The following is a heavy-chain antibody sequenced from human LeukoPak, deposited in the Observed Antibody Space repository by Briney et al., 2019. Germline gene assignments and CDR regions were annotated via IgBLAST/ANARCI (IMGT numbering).Heavy chain of an antibody. V-gene: IGHV3-30*02. D-gene: IGHD3-10*01. CDR3: AKDRAPGSITMVRGPVPPDY. Sequence: GGSLRLSCAASGFTLSSYDMHWVRQAPGKGLEWVAVIRYDGSNKYYADSVKGRFTISRDNSKNTLYLQMNSLRAEDTAVYYCAKDRAPGSITMVRGPVPPDYWGQGTLVTVSS. CDR1: GFTLSSYD. J-gene: IGHJ4*02. CDR2: IRYDGSNK.